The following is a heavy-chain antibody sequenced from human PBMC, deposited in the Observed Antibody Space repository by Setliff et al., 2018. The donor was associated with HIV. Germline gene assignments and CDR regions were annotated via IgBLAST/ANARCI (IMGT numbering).Heavy chain of an antibody. V-gene: IGHV4-38-2*02. CDR1: GYSIGTGYH. CDR3: ARETAMVKGVLDY. J-gene: IGHJ4*02. D-gene: IGHD5-18*01. Sequence: PSETLSLTCVVSGYSIGTGYHWAWIRQSPGKGLEWIGSIYYSGSTYYNPSLKSRVTISVDTSKNQFSLKLSSVTAADTAVYYCARETAMVKGVLDYWGQGTLVTVSS. CDR2: IYYSGST.